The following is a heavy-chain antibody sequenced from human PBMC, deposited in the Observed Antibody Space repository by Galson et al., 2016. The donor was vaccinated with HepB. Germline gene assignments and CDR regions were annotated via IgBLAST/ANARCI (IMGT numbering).Heavy chain of an antibody. Sequence: LRLSCAASGFTFSDYYMNWIRQAPGKGLVWVSYISSSGSTINYADSMRGRFTISRDTAKNSLYLQMNSLRAEDTAMYYCARATYDAFVIWGHGTMVTVSS. CDR2: ISSSGSTI. CDR1: GFTFSDYY. J-gene: IGHJ3*02. V-gene: IGHV3-11*01. CDR3: ARATYDAFVI.